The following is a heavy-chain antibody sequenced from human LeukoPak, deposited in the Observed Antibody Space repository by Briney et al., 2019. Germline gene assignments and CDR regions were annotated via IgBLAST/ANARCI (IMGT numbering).Heavy chain of an antibody. CDR3: ATAGTGTTTFDY. Sequence: SVKVSCKASGGTFKNYAISWVRQAPGQGLEWMGGILPIFGTTNYAQKFQARVTITADESTSTAYMELSSLRSEDTAVYYCATAGTGTTTFDYWGQGTLVTVSS. CDR2: ILPIFGTT. V-gene: IGHV1-69*13. CDR1: GGTFKNYA. D-gene: IGHD1-1*01. J-gene: IGHJ4*02.